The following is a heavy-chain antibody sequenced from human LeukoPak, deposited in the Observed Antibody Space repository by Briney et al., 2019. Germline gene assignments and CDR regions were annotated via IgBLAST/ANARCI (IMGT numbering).Heavy chain of an antibody. Sequence: SETLSLTCTVSGGSISSYYWGWIRQPPGKGLEWIRYIYYSGSTNYNPSLKSRVTISVDTSKNQFSLKLSSVTAADTAVYYCARVPPYYDSSPFDLWGRGTLVTVSS. CDR3: ARVPPYYDSSPFDL. CDR2: IYYSGST. D-gene: IGHD3-22*01. CDR1: GGSISSYY. V-gene: IGHV4-59*08. J-gene: IGHJ2*01.